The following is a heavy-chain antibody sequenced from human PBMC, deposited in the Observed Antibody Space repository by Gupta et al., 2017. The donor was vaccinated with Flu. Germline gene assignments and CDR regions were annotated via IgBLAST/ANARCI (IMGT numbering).Heavy chain of an antibody. CDR1: SSYS. J-gene: IGHJ5*02. CDR3: ARDLGSGTYGWVDT. CDR2: IVPFLATA. V-gene: IGHV1-69*01. Sequence: SSYSINWVRQAPGQGLEWMGGIVPFLATANYAQKFQGRVAIIADESTTTAYMELSRLRSDDTAVYYCARDLGSGTYGWVDTWGQGTLVTV. D-gene: IGHD1-26*01.